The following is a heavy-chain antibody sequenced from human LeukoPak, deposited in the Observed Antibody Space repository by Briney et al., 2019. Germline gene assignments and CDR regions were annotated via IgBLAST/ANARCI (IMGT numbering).Heavy chain of an antibody. CDR2: IIPIFGTA. V-gene: IGHV1-69*06. D-gene: IGHD3-10*01. CDR1: GGTYSSYA. J-gene: IGHJ4*02. Sequence: SVKVSCKASGGTYSSYAISWVRQAPGQGLEWMGGIIPIFGTANYAQKFQGRVTITADKSTSTAYMELSSLRSEDTAVYYCATVDHYYGSGSYYTGYWGQGILVTVSS. CDR3: ATVDHYYGSGSYYTGY.